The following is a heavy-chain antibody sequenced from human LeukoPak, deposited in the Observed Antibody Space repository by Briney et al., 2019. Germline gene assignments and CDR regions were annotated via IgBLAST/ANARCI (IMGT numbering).Heavy chain of an antibody. CDR2: IYYSGST. D-gene: IGHD4-11*01. Sequence: SETLSLTCTVSGGSISSYYWSWIRQPPGKALECIGYIYYSGSTNYNPSLKSRVTISVETSNNKFFLKLSSRTAADTAVYYCARGRLPIDYWGQGTLVTVSS. J-gene: IGHJ4*02. CDR1: GGSISSYY. V-gene: IGHV4-59*01. CDR3: ARGRLPIDY.